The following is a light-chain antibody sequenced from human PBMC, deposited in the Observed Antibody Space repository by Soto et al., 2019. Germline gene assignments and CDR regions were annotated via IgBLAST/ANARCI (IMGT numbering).Light chain of an antibody. J-gene: IGKJ1*01. CDR2: KAS. CDR3: QQYISLCT. Sequence: DIQMTQSPSTLSASVGDRVTITCRASQSISSWLAWYQQKPGKAPKLLIYKASSLESGGPSRFSGSGSGTEFTLPIRSLQPDHFPTYYCQQYISLCTFVQGTKVEIK. V-gene: IGKV1-5*03. CDR1: QSISSW.